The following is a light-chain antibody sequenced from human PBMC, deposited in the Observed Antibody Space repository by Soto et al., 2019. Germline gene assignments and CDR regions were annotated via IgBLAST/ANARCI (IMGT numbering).Light chain of an antibody. Sequence: QSVLTQPPSASGTPGQRVTISCSGSSSNIGSNTVNWYQQLPGTAPKLLIYSNSQRPSGVPDRFSGSKSGTSASLGISGLQSEDEADYYCSAWDDSLNGWVFGGGTKLTVL. V-gene: IGLV1-44*01. CDR3: SAWDDSLNGWV. CDR1: SSNIGSNT. J-gene: IGLJ3*02. CDR2: SNS.